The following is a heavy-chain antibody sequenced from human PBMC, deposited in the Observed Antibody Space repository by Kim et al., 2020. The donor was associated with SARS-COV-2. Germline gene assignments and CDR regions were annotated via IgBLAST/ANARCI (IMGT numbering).Heavy chain of an antibody. Sequence: ADSVKGRFPISRDNSKNTLYLQMNSLRAEDTAVYYCAKAKRPQWLEFPFDYWGQGTLVTVSS. V-gene: IGHV3-23*01. J-gene: IGHJ4*02. CDR3: AKAKRPQWLEFPFDY. D-gene: IGHD6-19*01.